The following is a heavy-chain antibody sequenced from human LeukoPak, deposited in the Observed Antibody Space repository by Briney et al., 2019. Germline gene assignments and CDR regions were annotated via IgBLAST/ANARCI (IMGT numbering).Heavy chain of an antibody. CDR1: GGTFSSYA. D-gene: IGHD6-13*01. CDR2: IIPIFGTA. V-gene: IGHV1-69*05. CDR3: AKESSSSADWRILVVNYFDY. Sequence: SVKVSCKASGGTFSSYAISWVRQAPGQGLEWMGRIIPIFGTASYAQKFQGRVTITTDESTSTAYMELSSLRSEDTAVYYCAKESSSSADWRILVVNYFDYWGQGTLVTVSS. J-gene: IGHJ4*02.